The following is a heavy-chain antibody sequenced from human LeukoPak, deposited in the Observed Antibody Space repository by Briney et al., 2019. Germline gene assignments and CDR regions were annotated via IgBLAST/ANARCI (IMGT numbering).Heavy chain of an antibody. V-gene: IGHV4-34*01. D-gene: IGHD6-13*01. CDR1: GGSFSGYY. J-gene: IGHJ4*02. CDR2: INHSGST. CDR3: ASDRGSGSWYGRDY. Sequence: SETLSLTCAVYGGSFSGYYWSWIRQPPGKGVEWIGEINHSGSTNYNQSLKRRVTISVETSKNQFSLKLSSVTAADTAVYYCASDRGSGSWYGRDYWGQGTLVTVSS.